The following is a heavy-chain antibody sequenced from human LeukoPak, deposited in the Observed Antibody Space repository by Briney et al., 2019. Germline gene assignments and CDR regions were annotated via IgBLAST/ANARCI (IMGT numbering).Heavy chain of an antibody. V-gene: IGHV1-18*01. CDR3: ARSQFRTTNSGAWGFRP. CDR2: ISAYNGNT. D-gene: IGHD3-16*01. CDR1: GYTFTSYG. J-gene: IGHJ1*01. Sequence: GASVKVSCKASGYTFTSYGISWVRRAPGQGLEWMGWISAYNGNTNYAQKFQGRVVMTRDTSINTAYMQVSSLRPDDTAVYYCARSQFRTTNSGAWGFRPWGQGTLVTVTS.